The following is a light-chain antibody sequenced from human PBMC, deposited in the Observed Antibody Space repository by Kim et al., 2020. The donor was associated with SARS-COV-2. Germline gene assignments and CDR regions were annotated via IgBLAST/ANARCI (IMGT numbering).Light chain of an antibody. CDR2: DTS. V-gene: IGKV3-20*01. J-gene: IGKJ4*01. Sequence: SPGKRATLSCRASQSVSSNYLAWYQQKPGQPPRLLIYDTSTRATGIPDRFSGSGSGTDYTRTISRLEPDDFVVYYCQQYGSSPLTFGGGTKVDIK. CDR1: QSVSSNY. CDR3: QQYGSSPLT.